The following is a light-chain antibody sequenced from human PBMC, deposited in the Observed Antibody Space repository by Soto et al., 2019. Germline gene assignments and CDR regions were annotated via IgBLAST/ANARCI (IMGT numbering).Light chain of an antibody. CDR2: EVR. J-gene: IGLJ3*02. V-gene: IGLV2-8*01. Sequence: QSVLTQPPSASGSLGRSVTISCAGTNSDIGSYNFVSWYQHHPGKAPKLILYEVRKRPSGVPDRFSGSKSGNTASLTVSGLQADDEADYYCTSYAGSNRLVFGGGTNLTVL. CDR3: TSYAGSNRLV. CDR1: NSDIGSYNF.